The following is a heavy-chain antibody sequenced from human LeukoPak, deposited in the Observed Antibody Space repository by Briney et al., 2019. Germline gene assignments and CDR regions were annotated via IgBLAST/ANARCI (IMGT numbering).Heavy chain of an antibody. CDR3: ARHVKNDRPPQTYLYYFDY. V-gene: IGHV4-39*01. Sequence: SETLSLTCTVSGYSISSSSYFWGWIRQPPGKGLEWIGTISYTGSTYYNPSLRSRVTISVDTSKSQFSLRLSSVTAADTAVYYCARHVKNDRPPQTYLYYFDYWGQGTLVTVSS. CDR1: GYSISSSSYF. D-gene: IGHD2/OR15-2a*01. CDR2: ISYTGST. J-gene: IGHJ4*02.